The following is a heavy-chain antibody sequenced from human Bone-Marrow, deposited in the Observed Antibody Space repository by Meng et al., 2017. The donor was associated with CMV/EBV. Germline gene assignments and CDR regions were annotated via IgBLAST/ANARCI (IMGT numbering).Heavy chain of an antibody. J-gene: IGHJ6*02. V-gene: IGHV1-2*02. CDR3: AKADGYRYGNYYNYGMDV. CDR2: INPNSGGT. CDR1: GYTFTGYY. Sequence: ASVKVSCKASGYTFTGYYMHWVRQAPGQGLEWLGWINPNSGGTNFAQKFQGRVIMTRDTSISTAYMELSRLTSDDTAVYYCAKADGYRYGNYYNYGMDVWGQGTTVTVSS. D-gene: IGHD5-18*01.